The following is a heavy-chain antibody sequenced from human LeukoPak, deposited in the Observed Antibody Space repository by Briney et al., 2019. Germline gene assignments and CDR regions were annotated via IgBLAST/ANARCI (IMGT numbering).Heavy chain of an antibody. Sequence: GGSLRLSCAASGFTFSSNYMSWVRQAPGKGLEWDSVIYSGGSTYYADSVKGRFTISRDNSKNTLYLQMNSLRAEDTAVYYCARALDYYYDSSGSAFDIWGQGTMVTVSS. CDR2: IYSGGST. V-gene: IGHV3-53*05. J-gene: IGHJ3*02. CDR1: GFTFSSNY. D-gene: IGHD3-22*01. CDR3: ARALDYYYDSSGSAFDI.